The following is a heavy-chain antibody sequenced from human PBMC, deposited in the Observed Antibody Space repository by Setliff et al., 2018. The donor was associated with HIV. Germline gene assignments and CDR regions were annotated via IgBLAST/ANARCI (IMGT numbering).Heavy chain of an antibody. CDR3: ARAYYDFWSGYYSVWFDP. V-gene: IGHV4-39*01. Sequence: SETLSLTCIVSGGSISSSSYYWGWIRQPPGKGLEWIGSIYYSGSTYYNPSLKSRVTIPVDTSKNQFSLKLSSVTAADTAVYYCARAYYDFWSGYYSVWFDPWGQGTLVTVSS. CDR1: GGSISSSSYY. J-gene: IGHJ5*02. CDR2: IYYSGST. D-gene: IGHD3-3*01.